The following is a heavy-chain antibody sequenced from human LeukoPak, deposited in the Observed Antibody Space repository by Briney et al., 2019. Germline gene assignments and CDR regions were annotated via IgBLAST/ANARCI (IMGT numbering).Heavy chain of an antibody. CDR3: VRLRRNSDNSGYYYYYDY. CDR1: EFTFSSYS. CDR2: ISRGATYI. Sequence: GGSLRLSCTVSEFTFSSYSMNWVRQAPGKGLEWVASISRGATYIYYADSMKGRFTISRDDAKSSLYLQMNSLRAEDTAVYYCVRLRRNSDNSGYYYYYDYWGQGILVTVSS. D-gene: IGHD3-22*01. J-gene: IGHJ4*02. V-gene: IGHV3-21*01.